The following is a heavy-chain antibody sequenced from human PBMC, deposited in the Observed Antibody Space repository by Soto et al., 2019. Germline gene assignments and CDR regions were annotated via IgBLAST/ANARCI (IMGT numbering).Heavy chain of an antibody. CDR3: ARDLWGYCGTDCYPLDV. J-gene: IGHJ6*02. Sequence: QVQLQESGPGLVKPSETLSLTCTVSGGTISRYYWSWIRQPPGKGLEWIGYMYNTGSTVYNPSFKSRVHISVDTSKNQFYLKLNSVTAADTAVYYCARDLWGYCGTDCYPLDVWGQGTTVTVSS. D-gene: IGHD2-21*02. CDR2: MYNTGST. CDR1: GGTISRYY. V-gene: IGHV4-59*01.